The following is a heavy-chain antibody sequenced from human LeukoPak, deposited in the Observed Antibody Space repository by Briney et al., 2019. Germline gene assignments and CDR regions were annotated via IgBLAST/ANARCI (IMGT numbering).Heavy chain of an antibody. J-gene: IGHJ4*02. V-gene: IGHV4-59*01. CDR1: GGSISSYY. Sequence: SETLSLTCTVSGGSISSYYWSGIRQPPGKGLEWIGYIYYGGSTNYNPSLKSRVTISVDTSKNQFSLKLSSVTAADTAVYYCARFHLLWFGEDRSYYFDYWGQGTLVTVSS. D-gene: IGHD3-10*01. CDR2: IYYGGST. CDR3: ARFHLLWFGEDRSYYFDY.